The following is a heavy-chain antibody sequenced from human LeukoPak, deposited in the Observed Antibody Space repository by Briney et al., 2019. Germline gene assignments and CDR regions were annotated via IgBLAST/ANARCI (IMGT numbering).Heavy chain of an antibody. CDR3: ARYCSSTSCHGAFDI. V-gene: IGHV3-7*01. CDR1: GFTFSSYA. CDR2: IKQDGSEK. J-gene: IGHJ3*02. D-gene: IGHD2-2*01. Sequence: GGSPRLSCAASGFTFSSYAMSWVRQAPWKGLEWVANIKQDGSEKYYVDSVKGRFTISRDNAKNSLYLQMNSLRAEDTAVYYCARYCSSTSCHGAFDIWGQGTMVTVSS.